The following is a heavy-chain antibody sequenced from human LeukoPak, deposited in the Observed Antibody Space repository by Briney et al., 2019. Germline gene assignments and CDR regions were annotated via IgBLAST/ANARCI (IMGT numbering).Heavy chain of an antibody. CDR1: GDSFSSNSTA. CDR3: ARWQHDTAFFYY. CDR2: KSYRSKWYN. V-gene: IGHV6-1*01. Sequence: SQTLSLTCALSGDSFSSNSTAWDWISQSPSRGLESLGRKSYRSKWYNNYAVSVKSRITINPDTSKNPFSLQLKSVTPEDTAVYYCARWQHDTAFFYYWGQGTLVTVSS. D-gene: IGHD1-1*01. J-gene: IGHJ4*02.